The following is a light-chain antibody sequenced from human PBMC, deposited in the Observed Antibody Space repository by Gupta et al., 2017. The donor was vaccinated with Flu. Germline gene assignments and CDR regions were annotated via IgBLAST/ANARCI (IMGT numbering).Light chain of an antibody. CDR1: QSISSY. CDR3: QQGYTTPRT. V-gene: IGKV1-39*01. Sequence: DIQMTQSPSSLSASVGDRVTITCRASQSISSYLNWYQQKPGKAPKLLIYEASSLQSGVTSRFSGSGSGTDFTLTISSLQPEDFATYYCQQGYTTPRTFGHGTKVEIK. J-gene: IGKJ1*01. CDR2: EAS.